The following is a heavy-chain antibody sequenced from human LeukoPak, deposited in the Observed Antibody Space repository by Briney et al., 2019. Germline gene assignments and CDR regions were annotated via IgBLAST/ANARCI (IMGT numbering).Heavy chain of an antibody. CDR1: GFTFRSYG. V-gene: IGHV3-30*18. J-gene: IGHJ6*02. Sequence: GRSLRLSCAASGFTFRSYGMHWVRQAPGKGLEWVAVISYDGSNKYYADSVKGRFTISRDNSKNTLYLQMNSLRAEDTAVYYCAKGTYSFYGMDVWGQGTTVTVSS. CDR2: ISYDGSNK. CDR3: AKGTYSFYGMDV. D-gene: IGHD6-13*01.